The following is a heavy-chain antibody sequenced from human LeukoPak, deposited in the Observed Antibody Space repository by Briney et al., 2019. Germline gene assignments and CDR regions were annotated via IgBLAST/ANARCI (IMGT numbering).Heavy chain of an antibody. CDR3: TRGVYGSGRRRSDAFDI. V-gene: IGHV4-59*01. D-gene: IGHD3-10*01. J-gene: IGHJ3*02. Sequence: SATLSLTCTVSGGSISSYYWSWIRQPPGKGLGWVGYIYYSGSTNYNPSLKGLVTISVGTAKNQFSLTLSSVTPADTAVYYCTRGVYGSGRRRSDAFDIWGQETMVTVSS. CDR1: GGSISSYY. CDR2: IYYSGST.